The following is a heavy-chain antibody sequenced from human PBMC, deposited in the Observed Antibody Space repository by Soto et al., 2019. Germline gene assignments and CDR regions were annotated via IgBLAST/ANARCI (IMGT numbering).Heavy chain of an antibody. J-gene: IGHJ6*02. D-gene: IGHD2-15*01. CDR3: ARDQGYCSGGSCPHYYYYGMDV. Sequence: GASVKVSCKASGYTFTSYGISWVRQAPGQGLEWMGWISAYNGNTNYAQKLQGRVTMTTDTSTSTAYMELRSLRSDDTAVYYCARDQGYCSGGSCPHYYYYGMDVWGQGTTVTSP. V-gene: IGHV1-18*04. CDR1: GYTFTSYG. CDR2: ISAYNGNT.